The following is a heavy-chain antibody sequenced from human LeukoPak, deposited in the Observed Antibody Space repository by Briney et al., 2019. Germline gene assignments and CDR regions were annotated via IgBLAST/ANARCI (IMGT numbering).Heavy chain of an antibody. CDR3: ARDASSGWFFGKGDY. CDR1: GYTFTSYG. J-gene: IGHJ4*02. Sequence: VSVKVSCKASGYTFTSYGISWVRQAPGQGLEWMGWISAYNGNTNYAQKLQGRVTMTTDTSTSTAYMELRSLRSDDTAVYYCARDASSGWFFGKGDYWGQGTLVTVSS. V-gene: IGHV1-18*01. D-gene: IGHD6-19*01. CDR2: ISAYNGNT.